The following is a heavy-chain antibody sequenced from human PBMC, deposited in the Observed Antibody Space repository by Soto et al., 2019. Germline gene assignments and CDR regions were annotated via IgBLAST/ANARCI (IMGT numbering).Heavy chain of an antibody. Sequence: EVQLVESGGGLVKPGGSLRLSCAASGFTFTRYSMNWVRQAPGKGLEWVSSISSTTNYIYYGVSMKGRFTISRDNALYLEMNSLRAEDTTVYYCAAESDGLTSNFDYWGQGTLVTVSS. V-gene: IGHV3-21*01. CDR2: ISSTTNYI. J-gene: IGHJ4*02. CDR3: AAESDGLTSNFDY. CDR1: GFTFTRYS.